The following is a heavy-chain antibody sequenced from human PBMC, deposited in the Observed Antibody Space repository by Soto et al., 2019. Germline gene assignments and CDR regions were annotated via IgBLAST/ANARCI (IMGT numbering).Heavy chain of an antibody. D-gene: IGHD2-2*01. CDR3: AAIYCSSTSCYLNY. J-gene: IGHJ4*02. Sequence: PSETLSLTCTVSGGSISSYYWSWIRQPPGKGLEWIGYIYYSGSTNYNPSLKSRVTISVDTSKNQFSLKLSSVTAADTAVYYCAAIYCSSTSCYLNYWGQGTLVTVSS. CDR1: GGSISSYY. V-gene: IGHV4-59*08. CDR2: IYYSGST.